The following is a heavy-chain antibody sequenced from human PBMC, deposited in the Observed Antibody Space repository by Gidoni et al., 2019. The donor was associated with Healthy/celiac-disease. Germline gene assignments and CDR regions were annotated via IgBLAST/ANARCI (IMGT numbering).Heavy chain of an antibody. J-gene: IGHJ2*01. Sequence: VQLVQSGAEVKKPRSSVKVSCMAPRGTFSRYAISWVRQAPGQGLEWMGGIIPIFGTANYAQKFQGRVTITADESTSTAYMELSSLRSEDTAVYYCARDRGRDGYYYWYFDLWGRGTLVTVSS. CDR3: ARDRGRDGYYYWYFDL. CDR2: IIPIFGTA. V-gene: IGHV1-69*01. D-gene: IGHD3-10*01. CDR1: RGTFSRYA.